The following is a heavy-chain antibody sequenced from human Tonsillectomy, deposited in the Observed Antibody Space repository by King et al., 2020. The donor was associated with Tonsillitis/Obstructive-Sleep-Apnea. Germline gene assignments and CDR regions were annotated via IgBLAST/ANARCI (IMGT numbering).Heavy chain of an antibody. D-gene: IGHD4-17*01. J-gene: IGHJ5*02. CDR2: ISGDGGST. CDR3: AKFPYGDYEGGWFDP. V-gene: IGHV3-43*02. Sequence: VQLVESGGGVVQPGGSLRLSCAASGFTFDDYAMHWVRQAPGKGLEWVSLISGDGGSTYYADSVKGRFTISRDNSKNSLYMQMNSLRTEETALYYCAKFPYGDYEGGWFDPWGQGTLVTVSS. CDR1: GFTFDDYA.